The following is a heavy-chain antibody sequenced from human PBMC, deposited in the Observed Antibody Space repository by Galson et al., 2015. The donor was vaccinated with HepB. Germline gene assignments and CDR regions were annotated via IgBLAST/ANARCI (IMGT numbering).Heavy chain of an antibody. CDR2: IYPGDSDT. CDR3: ARPGHYYDSSGRLWDAFDN. CDR1: GYSFTSYW. Sequence: QSGAEVKKPGESLKISCKGSGYSFTSYWIGWVRQMPGKGLEWMGIIYPGDSDTRYSPSFQGQVTISADKSISTAYLQWSSLKASDTAMYYCARPGHYYDSSGRLWDAFDNWGQGTMVTVSS. J-gene: IGHJ3*02. D-gene: IGHD3-22*01. V-gene: IGHV5-51*01.